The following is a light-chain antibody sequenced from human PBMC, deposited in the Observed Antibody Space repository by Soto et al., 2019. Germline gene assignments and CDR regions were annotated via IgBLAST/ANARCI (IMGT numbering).Light chain of an antibody. CDR2: DNY. Sequence: QSVLTQPPSASGTPGQRVTISCSGSSYNIGSNYVYWYQQVPGTAPKLLIYDNYKRPSGIPDRFSGSTSGTSATLAIAGLQTGDEADYYCDSWDNSLSVVLFGGGTKLTVL. J-gene: IGLJ2*01. CDR1: SYNIGSNY. CDR3: DSWDNSLSVVL. V-gene: IGLV1-51*01.